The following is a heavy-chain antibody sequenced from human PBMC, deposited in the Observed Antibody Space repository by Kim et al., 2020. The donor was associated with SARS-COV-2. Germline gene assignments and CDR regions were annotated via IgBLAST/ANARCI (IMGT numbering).Heavy chain of an antibody. J-gene: IGHJ1*01. Sequence: ASVKVSCKASGYTFTNYYMHWVRQAPGQGLEWMGIINPSGGTTNFAQKFQGRVTMTRDTSTSTVYMELSSLRSEDTAVYYCARDPVDADSSGYSGGYFQH. D-gene: IGHD3-22*01. CDR1: GYTFTNYY. CDR2: INPSGGTT. CDR3: ARDPVDADSSGYSGGYFQH. V-gene: IGHV1-46*01.